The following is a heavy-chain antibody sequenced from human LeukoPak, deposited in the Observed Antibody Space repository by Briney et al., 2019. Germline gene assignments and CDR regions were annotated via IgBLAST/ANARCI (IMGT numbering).Heavy chain of an antibody. CDR3: ATYLVVVAATPSHLDY. D-gene: IGHD2-15*01. J-gene: IGHJ4*02. CDR1: GYTLTELS. CDR2: FDPEDGET. Sequence: ASVKVSCKVSGYTLTELSMHWVRQAPGKGLEWMGGFDPEDGETIYAQKFQGRVTMTEDTSTDTAYMELSSLRSEDTAVYYCATYLVVVAATPSHLDYWGQGTLVTVSS. V-gene: IGHV1-24*01.